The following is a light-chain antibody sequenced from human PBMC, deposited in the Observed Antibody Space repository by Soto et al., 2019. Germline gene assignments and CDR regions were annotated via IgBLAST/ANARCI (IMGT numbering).Light chain of an antibody. CDR2: DAS. V-gene: IGKV3-11*01. CDR1: QSVRSY. Sequence: ESVLTQSPATLSLSPGERATLSCRASQSVRSYLAWYQQKPGQAPRLLIYDASHRATGIPARFSGSGSGTGFTLTISSLEPEDFAVYYCQQRSNWPPTFGGGTKVEIK. CDR3: QQRSNWPPT. J-gene: IGKJ4*01.